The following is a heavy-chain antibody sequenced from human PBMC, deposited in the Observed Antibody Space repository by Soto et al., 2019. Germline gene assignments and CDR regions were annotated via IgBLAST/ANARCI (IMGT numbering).Heavy chain of an antibody. CDR3: ARETSIAAADY. CDR2: ISAYNGNT. CDR1: GYTFTSYG. D-gene: IGHD6-13*01. V-gene: IGHV1-18*01. Sequence: QVQLVQSGAEVKKPGASVKVSCKASGYTFTSYGISWVRQAPGQGLEWMGWISAYNGNTNYAQKLQGRVNMTTDTSTSKAYMELRSLRSEDTAVYYCARETSIAAADYWGQGTLVTVSS. J-gene: IGHJ4*02.